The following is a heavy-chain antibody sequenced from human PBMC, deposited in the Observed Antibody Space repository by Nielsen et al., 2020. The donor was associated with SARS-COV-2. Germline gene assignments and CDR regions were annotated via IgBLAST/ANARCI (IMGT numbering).Heavy chain of an antibody. CDR2: IYSGGST. Sequence: GESLKISCAASGFSVSSNHMSWVRQAPGKGLEWVSVIYSGGSTYYADSVKGRFTISRDNSKNTLHLQASSLRAEDTAVYYCARDPVTVAGTDQSDYWGQGTLVTVSS. J-gene: IGHJ4*02. CDR1: GFSVSSNH. V-gene: IGHV3-53*01. CDR3: ARDPVTVAGTDQSDY. D-gene: IGHD6-19*01.